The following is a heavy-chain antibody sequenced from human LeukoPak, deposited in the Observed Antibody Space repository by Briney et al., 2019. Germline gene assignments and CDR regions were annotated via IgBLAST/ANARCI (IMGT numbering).Heavy chain of an antibody. CDR1: GGTFSSYA. D-gene: IGHD2-15*01. CDR3: ASSGVVVTHYYFDS. CDR2: IIPIFGTT. Sequence: SVKVSCKASGGTFSSYAISWVRQAPGQGLEWMGGIIPIFGTTNYARNFQGRVTITADESTSTANMGLSSLRSEDTAVYYCASSGVVVTHYYFDSWGQGTLVTVSS. V-gene: IGHV1-69*13. J-gene: IGHJ4*02.